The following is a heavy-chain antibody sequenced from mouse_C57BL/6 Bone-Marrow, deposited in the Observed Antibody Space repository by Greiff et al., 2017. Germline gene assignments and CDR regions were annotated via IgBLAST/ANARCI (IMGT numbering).Heavy chain of an antibody. CDR1: GYSITSGYY. D-gene: IGHD4-1*01. CDR2: ISYDGST. CDR3: ARRTGSSSLAY. V-gene: IGHV3-6*01. J-gene: IGHJ3*01. Sequence: DVKLQESGPGLVKPSQSLSLTCSVTGYSITSGYYWNWIRQFPGNKLEWMGYISYDGSTNYNPSRKNRISITRDTSKNPFFLKLKSVTTEDTATYYCARRTGSSSLAYWGQGTLVTVSA.